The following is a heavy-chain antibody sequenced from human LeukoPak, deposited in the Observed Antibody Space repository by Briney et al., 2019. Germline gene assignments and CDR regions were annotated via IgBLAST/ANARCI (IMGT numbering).Heavy chain of an antibody. V-gene: IGHV3-48*02. Sequence: GGSLRLSCAASGFAFSGYSMNWVRQAPGKGLEWVSSITSSSTIIYYADSLKGRFTISRDNAENSLYLQMDSLRDEGTAVYYCARDKGTRGVFDYWGQGTLVTVSS. CDR1: GFAFSGYS. CDR2: ITSSSTII. CDR3: ARDKGTRGVFDY. J-gene: IGHJ4*02. D-gene: IGHD1-14*01.